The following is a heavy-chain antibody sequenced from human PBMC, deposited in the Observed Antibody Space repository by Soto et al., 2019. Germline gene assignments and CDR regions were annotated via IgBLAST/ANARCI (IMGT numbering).Heavy chain of an antibody. J-gene: IGHJ3*02. CDR3: AKDGLFRTDGFDI. V-gene: IGHV3-23*01. CDR2: LSRGGGST. Sequence: EAQLLESGGELVQPGGSLRLSCAASGFTFSSHGMSWVRQAPGKGLEWIAGLSRGGGSTYYADSVKGRFTISRDNSKNTLDLIMNSLRVEDTALYYCAKDGLFRTDGFDIWVQGTMVTVSS. CDR1: GFTFSSHG. D-gene: IGHD1-1*01.